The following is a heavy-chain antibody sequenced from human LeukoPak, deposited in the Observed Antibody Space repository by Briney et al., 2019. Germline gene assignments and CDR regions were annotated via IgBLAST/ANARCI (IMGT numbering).Heavy chain of an antibody. CDR3: ARVGGGTEGNWFDP. V-gene: IGHV1-69*05. J-gene: IGHJ5*02. D-gene: IGHD2-15*01. CDR1: GGTFSSYA. Sequence: SVKVSCKASGGTFSSYAISWVRQAPGQGLEWMGGIIPIFGTANYAQKFQGRVTITTDESTSTAYMKLSSLRSEDTAVYYCARVGGGTEGNWFDPWGQGTLVTVSS. CDR2: IIPIFGTA.